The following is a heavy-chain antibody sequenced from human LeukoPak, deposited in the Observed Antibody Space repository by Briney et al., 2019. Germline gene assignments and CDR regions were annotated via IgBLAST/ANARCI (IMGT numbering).Heavy chain of an antibody. J-gene: IGHJ4*02. D-gene: IGHD6-19*01. CDR2: ISAYNGNT. Sequence: GASVKVSCKASGYTVTSYGISWVRQAPRQGLDWMGWISAYNGNTNSAQKLQGRVTMTTDTCTSTAYIELRSLRSDDTGVYYCARAPRIAVADIFDYWGQGTLVTVSS. CDR1: GYTVTSYG. CDR3: ARAPRIAVADIFDY. V-gene: IGHV1-18*01.